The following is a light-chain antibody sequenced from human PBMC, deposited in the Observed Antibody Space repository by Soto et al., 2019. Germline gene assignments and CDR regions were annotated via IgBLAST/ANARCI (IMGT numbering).Light chain of an antibody. CDR1: SSDVGGYNY. Sequence: QSALTQPASVSGSPGQSITLSCTGTSSDVGGYNYVSWYQQHPGKAPKLMIYEVSNRPSGVSNRFSGSKSGNTASLTISGLQAEDEADYYCSSYASSTSYVFGDGTKVTV. CDR2: EVS. CDR3: SSYASSTSYV. J-gene: IGLJ1*01. V-gene: IGLV2-14*01.